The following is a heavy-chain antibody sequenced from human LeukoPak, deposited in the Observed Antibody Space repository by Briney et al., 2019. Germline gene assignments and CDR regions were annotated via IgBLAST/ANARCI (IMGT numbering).Heavy chain of an antibody. J-gene: IGHJ3*02. CDR3: ARDVRLLWFGDTPENGAFDI. Sequence: ASVKVSCKASGYTFTSYGISWVRQAPGQGLEWMGWISAYNGNTNYAQKLQSRVTMTTDTSTSTAYMELRSLRSDDTAVYYCARDVRLLWFGDTPENGAFDIWGQGTMVTVSS. D-gene: IGHD3-10*01. CDR2: ISAYNGNT. V-gene: IGHV1-18*04. CDR1: GYTFTSYG.